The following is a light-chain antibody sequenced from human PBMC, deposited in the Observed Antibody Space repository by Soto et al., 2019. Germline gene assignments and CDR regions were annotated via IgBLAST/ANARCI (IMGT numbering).Light chain of an antibody. Sequence: QSVLNNPASVNGVHRHWRRIFSNENSSDVGGYNYVSWYQQHPGKAPKLMIYDVSNRPSGVSNRFSGSKSGNTASLTISGLHAEDEADYYCSSYTSSSLCVFGTGTKVTVL. CDR1: SSDVGGYNY. CDR3: SSYTSSSLCV. CDR2: DVS. V-gene: IGLV2-14*01. J-gene: IGLJ1*01.